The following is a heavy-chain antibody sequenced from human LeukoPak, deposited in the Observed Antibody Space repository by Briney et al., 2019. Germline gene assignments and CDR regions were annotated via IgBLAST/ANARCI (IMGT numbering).Heavy chain of an antibody. V-gene: IGHV3-30*18. CDR3: AKSDLHQPLIDS. D-gene: IGHD1-14*01. CDR1: GFSFISYG. J-gene: IGHJ4*02. CDR2: ISYDGSNK. Sequence: GGSLRLSCAASGFSFISYGMHWVRQAPGKGLEWVAVISYDGSNKEYTASVKGRFTIARDNSKNTVDLQMNSLRAEDTAVYYCAKSDLHQPLIDSWGQGTLVTVSS.